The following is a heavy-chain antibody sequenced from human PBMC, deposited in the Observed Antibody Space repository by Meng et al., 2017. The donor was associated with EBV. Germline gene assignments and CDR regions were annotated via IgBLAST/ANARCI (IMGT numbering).Heavy chain of an antibody. CDR2: IYWDDDK. V-gene: IGHV2-5*02. D-gene: IGHD6-6*01. CDR3: AHIIAARPFDY. CDR1: GFPLSTRGVG. J-gene: IGHJ4*02. Sequence: QITSKEAGPTLVKPTPLLTLTCTFSGFPLSTRGVGVGWIRQPPGKALEWLALIYWDDDKRYRPSLKSRLTITKDTSKNQVVLTMTNMDPVDAATYYCAHIIAARPFDYWGQGTLVTVSS.